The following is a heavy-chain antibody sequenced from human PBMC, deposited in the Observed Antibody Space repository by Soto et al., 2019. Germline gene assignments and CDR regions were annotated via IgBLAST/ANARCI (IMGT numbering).Heavy chain of an antibody. Sequence: QVQLVESGGGVVQPGRSLRLSCAASGFTFSSYGMHWVRQAPGKGLEWVAVIWYDGNNKYYADSVKGRFTISRDNSKNTLFLQMNSRRAEDTAVYYCARWGIAAGDYWGQGTLVTVSS. CDR3: ARWGIAAGDY. J-gene: IGHJ4*02. D-gene: IGHD6-13*01. CDR1: GFTFSSYG. CDR2: IWYDGNNK. V-gene: IGHV3-33*01.